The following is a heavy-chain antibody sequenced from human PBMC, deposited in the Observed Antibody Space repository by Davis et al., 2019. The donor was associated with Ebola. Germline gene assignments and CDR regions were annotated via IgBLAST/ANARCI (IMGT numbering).Heavy chain of an antibody. V-gene: IGHV4-4*07. CDR1: GGSISNNY. Sequence: PSETLSLTCTVSGGSISNNYWSWIRQPAGKGLEWIGRIYSTGSTNYNPSLKSRITMSVDTSKNQFSLKLSSVTAADTAVYYCARQIATTTAWFDPWGQGTLVTVSS. J-gene: IGHJ5*02. CDR2: IYSTGST. CDR3: ARQIATTTAWFDP. D-gene: IGHD1-1*01.